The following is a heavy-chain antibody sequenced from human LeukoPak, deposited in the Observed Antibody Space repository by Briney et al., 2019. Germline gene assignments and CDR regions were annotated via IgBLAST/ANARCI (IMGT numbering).Heavy chain of an antibody. D-gene: IGHD2-2*01. CDR3: ARTSPGVDYYYYGMDV. V-gene: IGHV1-18*01. CDR2: ISAYNGNT. Sequence: GASVTVSCKASGYTFTSYGISWVRQAPGQGLEWMGWISAYNGNTNYAQKLQGRVTMTTDTSTSTAYMELRSLRSDDTAVYYCARTSPGVDYYYYGMDVWGQGTTVTVSS. CDR1: GYTFTSYG. J-gene: IGHJ6*02.